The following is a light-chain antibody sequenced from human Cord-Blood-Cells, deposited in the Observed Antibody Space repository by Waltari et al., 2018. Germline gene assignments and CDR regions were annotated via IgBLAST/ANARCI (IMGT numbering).Light chain of an antibody. V-gene: IGLV2-14*01. CDR1: SSDVGGYNY. CDR3: SSYTSSSTLDVV. Sequence: QSALTQPASVSGSPGQSITLSCTGTSSDVGGYNYVSCYQQHPGKAPKLMIYDVSNRPSGVSNRFSGSKSGNTASLTISGLQAEDEADYYCSSYTSSSTLDVVFGGGTKLTVL. J-gene: IGLJ2*01. CDR2: DVS.